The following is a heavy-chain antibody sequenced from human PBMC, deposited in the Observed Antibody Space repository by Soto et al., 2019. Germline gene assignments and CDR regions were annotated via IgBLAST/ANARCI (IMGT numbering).Heavy chain of an antibody. D-gene: IGHD2-15*01. V-gene: IGHV3-33*01. CDR3: ARGWYYYGMDV. Sequence: QVQLVESGGGVVQPGRSLRLSCAASGFTFSSYGMHWVRQAPGKGLEWVAVIWYDGSNKYYADSVKGRFTISRDNSKNTLSLQMNSLRAEDTAVYYCARGWYYYGMDVWGQGTTVTVSS. CDR1: GFTFSSYG. CDR2: IWYDGSNK. J-gene: IGHJ6*02.